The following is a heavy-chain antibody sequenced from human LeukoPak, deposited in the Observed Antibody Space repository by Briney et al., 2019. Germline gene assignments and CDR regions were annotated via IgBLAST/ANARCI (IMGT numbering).Heavy chain of an antibody. CDR3: ARRLGRGNYYGSTDFDY. J-gene: IGHJ4*02. V-gene: IGHV5-51*01. D-gene: IGHD3-10*01. Sequence: GESLKISCKGSGYSFTSYWIGWVRQMPGKGLEWMGIIYPGDSDTRYSPSFQGQVTISADKSITTAYLQWSSLKASDTAMYYCARRLGRGNYYGSTDFDYWGQGTLVTVSS. CDR1: GYSFTSYW. CDR2: IYPGDSDT.